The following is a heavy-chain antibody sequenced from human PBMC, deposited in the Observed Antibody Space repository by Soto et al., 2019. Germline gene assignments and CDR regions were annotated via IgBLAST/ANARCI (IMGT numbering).Heavy chain of an antibody. V-gene: IGHV3-33*01. CDR3: ARDTYYYDSSGYSPIDY. CDR2: IWYDGSNK. Sequence: PEGSLRLSCAASGFTFSSYGMHWVRQAPGKGLEWVAVIWYDGSNKYYADSVKGRFTISRDNSKNTLYLQMNSLRAEDTAVYYCARDTYYYDSSGYSPIDYWGQGTLVTVS. J-gene: IGHJ4*02. CDR1: GFTFSSYG. D-gene: IGHD3-22*01.